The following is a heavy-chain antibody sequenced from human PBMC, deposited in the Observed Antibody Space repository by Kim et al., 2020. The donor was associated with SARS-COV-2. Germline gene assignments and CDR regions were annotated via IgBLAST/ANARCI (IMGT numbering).Heavy chain of an antibody. D-gene: IGHD3-10*01. CDR3: ARPQDPELLWFGELRTNEYFQH. Sequence: GGSLRLSCAASGFTFSSYAMHWVRQAPGKGLEWVAVISYDGSNKYYADSVKGRFTISRDNSKNTLYLQMNSLRAEDTAVYYCARPQDPELLWFGELRTNEYFQHWGQGTLVTVSS. CDR2: ISYDGSNK. J-gene: IGHJ1*01. V-gene: IGHV3-30*04. CDR1: GFTFSSYA.